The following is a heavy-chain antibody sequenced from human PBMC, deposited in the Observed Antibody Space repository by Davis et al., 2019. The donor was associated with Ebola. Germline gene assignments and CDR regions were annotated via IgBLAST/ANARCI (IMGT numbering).Heavy chain of an antibody. D-gene: IGHD2-15*01. CDR1: GYNFASYW. J-gene: IGHJ6*03. V-gene: IGHV5-10-1*01. Sequence: PGGSLRLSCKGSGYNFASYWISWVRQMPGKGLEWMGRIDPGDSDITYSPSFQGHVSISADKFINAAYMQWSSLNASDTAMYYCARVVIAATPEDQYYYYMDVWGKGTTVIVTS. CDR2: IDPGDSDI. CDR3: ARVVIAATPEDQYYYYMDV.